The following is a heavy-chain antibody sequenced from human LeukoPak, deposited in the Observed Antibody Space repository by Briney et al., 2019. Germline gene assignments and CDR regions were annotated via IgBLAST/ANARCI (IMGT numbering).Heavy chain of an antibody. D-gene: IGHD3-22*01. Sequence: PGGSLRLSCAASGVTFSSYAMHWVRQAPGKGLEWVAVISYDGSNKYYADSVKGRFTISRDNSKNTLYLQMNSLRTEDTAVYYCVRDFVIYYYDSSGYYNDWGQGTLVTVSS. CDR2: ISYDGSNK. J-gene: IGHJ4*02. CDR3: VRDFVIYYYDSSGYYND. CDR1: GVTFSSYA. V-gene: IGHV3-30*04.